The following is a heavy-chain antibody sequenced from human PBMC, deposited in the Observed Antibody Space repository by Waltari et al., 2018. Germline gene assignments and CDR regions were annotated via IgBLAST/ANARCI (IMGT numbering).Heavy chain of an antibody. CDR3: ARVYSSGWYPHYYGMDV. V-gene: IGHV1-46*01. Sequence: QVQLVQSGAEVKKPGASVKVSCKASGYTFTSYYMHWVRQAPGQGLEWMGIINPSGGSTSYAQKFQGRVTMTRDTSTSTVYMELSSLRSEDTAVYYWARVYSSGWYPHYYGMDVWGQGTTVTVSS. CDR1: GYTFTSYY. D-gene: IGHD6-19*01. J-gene: IGHJ6*02. CDR2: INPSGGST.